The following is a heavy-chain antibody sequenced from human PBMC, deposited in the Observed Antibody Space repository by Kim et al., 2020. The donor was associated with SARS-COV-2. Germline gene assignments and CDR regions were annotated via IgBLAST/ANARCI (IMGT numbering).Heavy chain of an antibody. CDR3: ARGLRYFDWLYDY. Sequence: YAQKLQGRVTMTTDTSTSTAYMELRSLRSDDTAVYYCARGLRYFDWLYDYWGQGTLVTVSS. V-gene: IGHV1-18*01. J-gene: IGHJ4*02. D-gene: IGHD3-9*01.